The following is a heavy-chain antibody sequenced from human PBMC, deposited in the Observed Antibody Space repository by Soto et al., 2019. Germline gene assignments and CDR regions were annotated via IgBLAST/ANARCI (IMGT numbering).Heavy chain of an antibody. Sequence: ASVKVSCRDSGYSFTEYYMHWIRQSPGQGLEWMGYIFPESGATNYVRNFMDRVTMTRDTSITTVYMELSRLRSDDTAVYYCVRENCYYGFWGQGSLVTVSS. CDR1: GYSFTEYY. V-gene: IGHV1-2*02. D-gene: IGHD3-22*01. CDR3: VRENCYYGF. J-gene: IGHJ4*02. CDR2: IFPESGAT.